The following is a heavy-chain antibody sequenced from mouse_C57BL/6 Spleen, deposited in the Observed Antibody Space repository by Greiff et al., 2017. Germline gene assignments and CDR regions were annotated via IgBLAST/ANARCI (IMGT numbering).Heavy chain of an antibody. CDR1: GYTFTSYG. CDR3: ARDNGHYDAMDY. Sequence: VQLQQSGAELARPGASVKLSCTASGYTFTSYGISWVKQSTGKGLEWIGKINPRKGNPNYNEKFKGKATLTADKSSITAYMKLRSLTSEDSAVYYCARDNGHYDAMDYWGQGTSVTVSS. J-gene: IGHJ4*01. D-gene: IGHD1-2*01. V-gene: IGHV1-81*01. CDR2: INPRKGNP.